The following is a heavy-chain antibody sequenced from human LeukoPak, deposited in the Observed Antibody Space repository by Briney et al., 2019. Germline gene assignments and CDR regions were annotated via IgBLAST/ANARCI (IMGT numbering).Heavy chain of an antibody. V-gene: IGHV3-30*04. J-gene: IGHJ4*02. CDR2: ISYDGSNK. CDR1: GFTFSSYA. D-gene: IGHD3-22*01. CDR3: ASAAYDSNSYIVNHDY. Sequence: GGSLRLSCAASGFTFSSYAMHWVRQAPGKGLEWVAVISYDGSNKYYADSVKGRFTISRDNSKNTLYLQMNSLRAEDTAVYYCASAAYDSNSYIVNHDYWGQGTLVTVSS.